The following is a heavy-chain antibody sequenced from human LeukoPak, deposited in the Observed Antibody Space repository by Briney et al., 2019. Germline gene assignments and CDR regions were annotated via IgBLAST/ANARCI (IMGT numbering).Heavy chain of an antibody. CDR2: IYYSGTT. V-gene: IGHV4-38-2*02. D-gene: IGHD1-14*01. Sequence: SETLSLTCTVSGYSISSGYYWGWIRQPPGKGLEWIGSIYYSGTTYYNPSLKSRVTISVDTSKKQFSLKLRSVTAADTAVYYCARHEWGITNAFDIWGQGTMVTVSS. CDR1: GYSISSGYY. J-gene: IGHJ3*02. CDR3: ARHEWGITNAFDI.